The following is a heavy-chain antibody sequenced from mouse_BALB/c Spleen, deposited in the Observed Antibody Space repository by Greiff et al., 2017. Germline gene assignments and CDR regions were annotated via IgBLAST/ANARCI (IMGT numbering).Heavy chain of an antibody. CDR1: GYTFTDYA. V-gene: IGHV1S137*01. J-gene: IGHJ4*01. D-gene: IGHD2-14*01. Sequence: QVQLQQSGAELVRPGVSVKISCKGSGYTFTDYAMHWVKQSHAKSLEWIGVISTYYGDASYNQKFKGKATMTVDKSSSTAYMELARLTSEDSAIYYCARSGGYDGGTYAMDYWGQGTSVTVSS. CDR2: ISTYYGDA. CDR3: ARSGGYDGGTYAMDY.